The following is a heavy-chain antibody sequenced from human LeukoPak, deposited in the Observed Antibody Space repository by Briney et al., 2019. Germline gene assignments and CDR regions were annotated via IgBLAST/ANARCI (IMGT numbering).Heavy chain of an antibody. D-gene: IGHD2-15*01. J-gene: IGHJ4*02. CDR3: ARLRCSGGSCYDDY. CDR2: IYYSGST. Sequence: PSETLFLTCTVSGGSISGYHWNWIRQPPGKGLEWIGDIYYSGSTNYNPSLKSRVTISLDTSKNQFSLNLNSVTAADTAVYYCARLRCSGGSCYDDYWGQGTLVTVSS. CDR1: GGSISGYH. V-gene: IGHV4-59*08.